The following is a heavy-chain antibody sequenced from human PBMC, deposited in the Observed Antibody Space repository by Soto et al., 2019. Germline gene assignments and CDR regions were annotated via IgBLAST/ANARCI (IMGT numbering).Heavy chain of an antibody. CDR1: GDNFTTFW. CDR3: ARLGFPGAIYFDS. V-gene: IGHV5-51*01. J-gene: IGHJ4*02. Sequence: GEPLKISWKGSGDNFTTFWIGWVRQMTGKGLEWMGIIYPGDSETKYSPDFEGQVTISADRSTNTAYLQWRSLRASDTAMYYCARLGFPGAIYFDSWGLGTLVTVSS. CDR2: IYPGDSET.